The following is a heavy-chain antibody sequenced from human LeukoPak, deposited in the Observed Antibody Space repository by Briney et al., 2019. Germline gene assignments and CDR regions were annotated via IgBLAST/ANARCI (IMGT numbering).Heavy chain of an antibody. D-gene: IGHD6-19*01. V-gene: IGHV1-69*04. Sequence: GASVKVSCKASGGTFSSYAISWVRQAPGQGLEWMGRISPMLGTAIYAQKFQGRVTITADKSTSTAYMELSSLRSEDTAVYYCARGHDREGIAVDDLFDYWGQGTLVTVSS. CDR1: GGTFSSYA. CDR3: ARGHDREGIAVDDLFDY. J-gene: IGHJ4*02. CDR2: ISPMLGTA.